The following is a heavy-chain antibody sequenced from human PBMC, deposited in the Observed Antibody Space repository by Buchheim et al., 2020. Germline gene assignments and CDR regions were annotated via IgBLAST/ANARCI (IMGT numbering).Heavy chain of an antibody. Sequence: QVQLVQSGAEVKKPGASVKVSCKASGYTFTSYYMHWVRQAPGQGLEWMGIINPSGGSTSYAQKFQGKVTMTRDTSTSTVYMELSSLRSEDTAVYYCAREDTAMYYPYYYYYGMDVWGQGTT. V-gene: IGHV1-46*01. D-gene: IGHD5-18*01. CDR3: AREDTAMYYPYYYYYGMDV. CDR2: INPSGGST. CDR1: GYTFTSYY. J-gene: IGHJ6*02.